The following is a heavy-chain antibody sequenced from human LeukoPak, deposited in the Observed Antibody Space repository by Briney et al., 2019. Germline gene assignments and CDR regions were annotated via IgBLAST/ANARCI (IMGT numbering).Heavy chain of an antibody. CDR2: MNPNSGNT. Sequence: GASVKVSCKASGYTFTSYDINWVRQATGQGLEWMGWMNPNSGNTGYAQKFQGRVTMTRNTSISTAYMELSSLRSEDTAVYYCARAPNYDFWSGYYYYYGMDVWDQGTMVTVSS. V-gene: IGHV1-8*01. J-gene: IGHJ6*02. D-gene: IGHD3-3*01. CDR1: GYTFTSYD. CDR3: ARAPNYDFWSGYYYYYGMDV.